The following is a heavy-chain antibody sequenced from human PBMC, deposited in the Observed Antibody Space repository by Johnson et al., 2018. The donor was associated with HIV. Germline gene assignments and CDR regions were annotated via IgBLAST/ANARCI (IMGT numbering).Heavy chain of an antibody. CDR3: NTDAFDI. CDR2: ISYDGSNK. V-gene: IGHV3-30-3*01. Sequence: VQLVQSGGGVVQPGRSLRLSCAASGFTFSSYAMHWVRQAPGKGLEWVAVISYDGSNKYYADSVKGRFTISRDNSKNTLYLQMNSLRAEDTAVYYCNTDAFDIWGQGTMVTVSS. CDR1: GFTFSSYA. J-gene: IGHJ3*02.